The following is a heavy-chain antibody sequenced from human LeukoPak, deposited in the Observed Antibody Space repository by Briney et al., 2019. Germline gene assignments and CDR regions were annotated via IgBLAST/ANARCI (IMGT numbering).Heavy chain of an antibody. D-gene: IGHD6-13*01. CDR2: IYHSGST. CDR3: ARVPLSSWYYFDY. CDR1: GGSISSGGYS. J-gene: IGHJ4*02. V-gene: IGHV4-30-2*01. Sequence: SETLSLTCAVSGGSISSGGYSRSWIRQPPGKGLEWIGYIYHSGSTYYNPSLKSRVTISVDRSKNQFSLKLSSVTAADTAVYYCARVPLSSWYYFDYWGQGTLVTVSS.